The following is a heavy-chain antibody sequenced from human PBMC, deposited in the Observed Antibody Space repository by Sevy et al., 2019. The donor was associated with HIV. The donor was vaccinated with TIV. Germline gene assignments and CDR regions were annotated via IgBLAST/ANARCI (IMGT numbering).Heavy chain of an antibody. J-gene: IGHJ4*02. CDR2: FDTEDGET. D-gene: IGHD4-17*01. Sequence: ASVKVSCKVSGYTLTELSMHWVRQAPGKGLEWLGSFDTEDGETLYAQKFQGRVTMTEDTSTDTDYMELSSLRSEDTAVYYCATNTDYGDSDYWGQGTLVTVSS. CDR1: GYTLTELS. V-gene: IGHV1-24*01. CDR3: ATNTDYGDSDY.